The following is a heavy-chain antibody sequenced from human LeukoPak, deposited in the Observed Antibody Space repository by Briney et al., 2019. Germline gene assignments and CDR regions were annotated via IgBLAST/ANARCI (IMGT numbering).Heavy chain of an antibody. CDR2: ISYDGSNK. CDR3: ARVMASRITIFGVVLWYGNWFDP. CDR1: GFTFSSYG. D-gene: IGHD3-3*01. V-gene: IGHV3-30*19. Sequence: GRSLRLSCAASGFTFSSYGMHWVRQAPGKGLEWVAVISYDGSNKYYADSVKGRFTISRDNSKNTLYLQMNSLRAEDTAVYYCARVMASRITIFGVVLWYGNWFDPWGQGTLVTVSS. J-gene: IGHJ5*02.